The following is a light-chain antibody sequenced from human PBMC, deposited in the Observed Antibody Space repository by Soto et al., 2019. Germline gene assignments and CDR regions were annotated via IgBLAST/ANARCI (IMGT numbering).Light chain of an antibody. Sequence: QSVLTQPPSASGTPGQRITISCSGSSSNIGDNPVNWYQQLPGAAHKLLIYINDQRPSGVPDRFSGSKSGTSASLAISGLQPEDEAYYYCAAWDDSLNALFGTGTKLTVL. CDR3: AAWDDSLNAL. CDR1: SSNIGDNP. V-gene: IGLV1-44*01. CDR2: IND. J-gene: IGLJ1*01.